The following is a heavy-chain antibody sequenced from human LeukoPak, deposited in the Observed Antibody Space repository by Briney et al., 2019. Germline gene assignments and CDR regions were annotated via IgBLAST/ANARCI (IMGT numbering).Heavy chain of an antibody. CDR1: GGSINNNDYY. D-gene: IGHD3-3*01. J-gene: IGHJ6*02. Sequence: PSETLSLICSVSGGSINNNDYYWAWVRQPPGRSLEWVGSIYFSGKMHNNPSLKSRVTISVDTSKNQFSLKLSSVTAADTAVYYCARVDIKITIFGVVRYGMDVWGQGTTVTVSS. CDR3: ARVDIKITIFGVVRYGMDV. CDR2: IYFSGKM. V-gene: IGHV4-39*07.